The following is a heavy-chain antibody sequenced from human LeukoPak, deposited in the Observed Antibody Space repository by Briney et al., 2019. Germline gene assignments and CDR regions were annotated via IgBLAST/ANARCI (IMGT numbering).Heavy chain of an antibody. D-gene: IGHD6-13*01. Sequence: PGGSLRLSCAASGFTFSSYSMNWVRQAPGKGLEWVSSISSSSSYIYYADSVKGRFTISRDNAKNSLYLQMNSLRAEDTAVYYCARDPTFLGIAAAGVFDYWGQGTLVTVSS. CDR2: ISSSSSYI. CDR1: GFTFSSYS. V-gene: IGHV3-21*01. J-gene: IGHJ4*02. CDR3: ARDPTFLGIAAAGVFDY.